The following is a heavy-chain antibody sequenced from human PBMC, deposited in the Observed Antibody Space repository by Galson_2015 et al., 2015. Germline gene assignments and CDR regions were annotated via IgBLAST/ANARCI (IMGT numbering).Heavy chain of an antibody. V-gene: IGHV1-8*01. CDR1: GYTFTSYD. CDR2: MNPNSGNT. J-gene: IGHJ5*02. Sequence: SMKVSCKASGYTFTSYDINWVRQATGQGLEWMGWMNPNSGNTGYAQKFQGRVTMTRNTSISTAYMELSSLRSEDTAVYYCARDRRSWYWFAPRGQGTLVPSPQ. CDR3: ARDRRSWYWFAP. D-gene: IGHD6-13*01.